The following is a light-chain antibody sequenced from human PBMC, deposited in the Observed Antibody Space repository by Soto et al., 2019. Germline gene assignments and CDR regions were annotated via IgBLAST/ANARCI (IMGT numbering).Light chain of an antibody. V-gene: IGLV1-51*01. J-gene: IGLJ3*02. CDR1: SSNIGNNY. CDR2: DNN. Sequence: QSVLTQPPSVSAAPRRKVTISCSGSSSNIGNNYISWYQQLPGTAPKLLIYDNNKRPSGIPDRFSGSKSGTSATLGITGLQTGDEADYYCGTWDSSLSAVVFGGGTKVTVL. CDR3: GTWDSSLSAVV.